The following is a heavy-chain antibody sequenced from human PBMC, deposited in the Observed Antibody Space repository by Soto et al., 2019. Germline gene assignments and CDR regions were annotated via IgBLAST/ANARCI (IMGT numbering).Heavy chain of an antibody. CDR1: GYTFTSFV. CDR2: ISASNGDT. V-gene: IGHV1-18*01. D-gene: IGHD6-25*01. Sequence: QVPLVQSGAEVKKPGASVKVSCKASGYTFTSFVISWVRQAPGQGLEWMGWISASNGDTNSAQKFQGRLTMATDTSTNTAYMELRSLRSDDTAVYSCARADFGVVPAATYIDHWGQGTRVSVSS. CDR3: ARADFGVVPAATYIDH. J-gene: IGHJ4*02.